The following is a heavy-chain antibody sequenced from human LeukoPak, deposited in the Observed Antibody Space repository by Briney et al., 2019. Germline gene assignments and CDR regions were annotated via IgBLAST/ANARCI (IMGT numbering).Heavy chain of an antibody. Sequence: GGSLRLSCAASGFTFSTYSMNWVRQGPGKALEWVSSISSSSSYIYYADPVKARFTISNGNANNSLYLQMSSLRAEDKAVYYCAGGRVPLDYWGQGTLVTVSS. CDR2: ISSSSSYI. J-gene: IGHJ4*02. CDR3: AGGRVPLDY. D-gene: IGHD1-26*01. CDR1: GFTFSTYS. V-gene: IGHV3-21*01.